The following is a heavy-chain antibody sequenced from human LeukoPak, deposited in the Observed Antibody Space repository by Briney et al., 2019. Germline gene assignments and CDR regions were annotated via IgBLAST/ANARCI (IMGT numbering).Heavy chain of an antibody. CDR2: INHSGST. Sequence: SETLSLTCAVYGGSFSGYYWSWICQPPGKGLEWIGEINHSGSTNYNPSLKSRVTISVDTSKNQFSLKLSSVTAADTAVYYCARGQRTHGYDKPFDYWGQGTLVTVSS. CDR3: ARGQRTHGYDKPFDY. V-gene: IGHV4-34*01. J-gene: IGHJ4*02. CDR1: GGSFSGYY. D-gene: IGHD5-18*01.